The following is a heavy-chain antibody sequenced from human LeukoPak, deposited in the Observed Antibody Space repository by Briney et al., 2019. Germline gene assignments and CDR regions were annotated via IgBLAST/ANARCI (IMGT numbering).Heavy chain of an antibody. D-gene: IGHD6-6*01. J-gene: IGHJ4*02. V-gene: IGHV4-30-4*08. Sequence: PSETLSLTCTVSGGSISSGDYYWSWIRQPPGKGLEWIGYIYYSGSTYYNPSLKSRVTISVDTSKNQFSLMLSSVTAADTAVYYCARGGLEQLVEGFDYWGQGTLVTVSS. CDR3: ARGGLEQLVEGFDY. CDR2: IYYSGST. CDR1: GGSISSGDYY.